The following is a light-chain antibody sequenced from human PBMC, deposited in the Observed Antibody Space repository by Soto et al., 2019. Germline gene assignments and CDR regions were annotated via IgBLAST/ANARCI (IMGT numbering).Light chain of an antibody. Sequence: DIPMTQSPSSLSASVGDRVTITCQASQDISNXLXWYQQKPGKAPKLLIYDASNLETGVPSRFSGSESGTDFTFTISSLQPEDIATYYCQQYDNLPYTFGQGTKLEIK. V-gene: IGKV1-33*01. CDR2: DAS. J-gene: IGKJ2*01. CDR3: QQYDNLPYT. CDR1: QDISNX.